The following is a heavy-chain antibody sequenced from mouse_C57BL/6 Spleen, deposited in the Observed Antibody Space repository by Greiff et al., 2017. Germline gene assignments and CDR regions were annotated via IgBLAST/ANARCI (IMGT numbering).Heavy chain of an antibody. V-gene: IGHV3-1*01. Sequence: VQLQQSGPGMVKPSQSLSLTCTVTGYSITSGYDWHWIRHFPGNKLEWMGYISYSGSTNYNPSLKSRISITHDTSKNHFFLKLNSVTTEDTATYYCARDNRYYAMDYWGQGTSVTVSS. CDR3: ARDNRYYAMDY. J-gene: IGHJ4*01. CDR2: ISYSGST. CDR1: GYSITSGYD.